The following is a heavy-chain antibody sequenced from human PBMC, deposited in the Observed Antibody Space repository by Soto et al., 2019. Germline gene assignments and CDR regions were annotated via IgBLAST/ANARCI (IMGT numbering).Heavy chain of an antibody. CDR3: ARTDRDFYGLDV. CDR1: GFTFRNYD. V-gene: IGHV3-13*05. CDR2: ISAAGDP. Sequence: VQLVESGGGLVQPGGSLRLSCEASGFTFRNYDMHWVRQGTGKGLEWVSGISAAGDPDSADSVEGRFTISRENAQNSFFLQMNSLRVGDTAVYYCARTDRDFYGLDVWGQGTTVIVSS. J-gene: IGHJ6*02.